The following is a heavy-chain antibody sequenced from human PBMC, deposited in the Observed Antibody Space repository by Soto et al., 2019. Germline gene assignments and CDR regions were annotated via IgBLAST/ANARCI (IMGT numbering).Heavy chain of an antibody. D-gene: IGHD3-22*01. CDR1: GFTFSSYA. CDR2: ISGSGGST. Sequence: EVQLLESGGGLVQPGGSLRLSCAASGFTFSSYAMSWVRQAPGKGLEWVSAISGSGGSTYYADSVKGRFTISRDNSKNTLYLQMNSLRAEDTDVYYWAKVPRGYDSSGGYWGQGTLVTVSS. J-gene: IGHJ4*02. V-gene: IGHV3-23*01. CDR3: AKVPRGYDSSGGY.